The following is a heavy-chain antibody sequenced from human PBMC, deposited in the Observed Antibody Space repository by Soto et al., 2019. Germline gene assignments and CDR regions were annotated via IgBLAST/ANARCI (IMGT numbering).Heavy chain of an antibody. V-gene: IGHV3-33*01. CDR1: GFTFSSYG. D-gene: IGHD5-18*01. CDR3: ARAFGDTAMVIDY. J-gene: IGHJ4*02. CDR2: IWYDGSNK. Sequence: QVQLVESGGGVVQPGRSLRLSCAASGFTFSSYGMHWVRQAPGKGLEWVAVIWYDGSNKYYADSVKGRFTISRDNSKNTLYLQMNSLRAEDTAVYYCARAFGDTAMVIDYWGQGTLVTVSS.